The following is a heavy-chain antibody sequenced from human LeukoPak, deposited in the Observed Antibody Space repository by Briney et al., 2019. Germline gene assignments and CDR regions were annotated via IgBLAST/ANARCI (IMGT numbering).Heavy chain of an antibody. V-gene: IGHV3-30*02. CDR1: GFTFSDYG. J-gene: IGHJ4*02. CDR2: IRYDGNNK. Sequence: GGSLRLSCTASGFTFSDYGIHRVRQAPGKGLEWVTFIRYDGNNKYYADSVKGRFTVSRDNSKNTLYLQMNSLRVEDTAVYYCAKDDVEATRRAFAFDYWGQGTLVTVSS. CDR3: AKDDVEATRRAFAFDY. D-gene: IGHD5-12*01.